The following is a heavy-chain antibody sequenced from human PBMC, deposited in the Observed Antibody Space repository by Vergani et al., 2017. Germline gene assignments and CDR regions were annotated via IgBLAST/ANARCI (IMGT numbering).Heavy chain of an antibody. CDR3: AMNPGISTTRHYYAMDV. V-gene: IGHV3-11*04. CDR1: GFKFSDHY. Sequence: LEESGGGSVKPGGSLRLFCAASGFKFSDHYMSWIRQAPGKGLEWVSHISPGASTVSYTDSVTGRFTVSRDNDNNSLTLDMTTLRVEDTAVYYCAMNPGISTTRHYYAMDVWGQGTTVTVSS. J-gene: IGHJ6*02. CDR2: ISPGASTV. D-gene: IGHD6-13*01.